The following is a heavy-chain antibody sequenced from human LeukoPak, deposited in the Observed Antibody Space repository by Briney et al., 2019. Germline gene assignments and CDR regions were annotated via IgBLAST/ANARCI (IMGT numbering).Heavy chain of an antibody. CDR3: ARPSVGEGDLSFHDAFNI. CDR1: GGSISTYY. J-gene: IGHJ3*02. Sequence: SETLSLTCTVSGGSISTYYGSWIRQPPGEGLEWIGYIFYSGRTNYNPSLKSRVTISVDTSKNQFSLRLSSVTAADTAVYYCARPSVGEGDLSFHDAFNIWGQGTMVTVSS. V-gene: IGHV4-59*12. CDR2: IFYSGRT. D-gene: IGHD3-16*02.